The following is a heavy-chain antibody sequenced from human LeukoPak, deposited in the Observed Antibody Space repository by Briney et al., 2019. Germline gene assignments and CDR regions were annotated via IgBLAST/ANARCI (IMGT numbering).Heavy chain of an antibody. D-gene: IGHD2/OR15-2a*01. J-gene: IGHJ2*01. V-gene: IGHV1-18*01. CDR3: ARDFFRFIWYFDL. CDR1: GYTFTSYG. CDR2: ISAHNDNT. Sequence: ASVNDSCKPSGYTFTSYGLSWVRQAPGQGLEWMGGISAHNDNTNYAQKLQGRLTITTDTSTSTAYMELRSLRSDDTAVYYCARDFFRFIWYFDLWGRGTLVTVSS.